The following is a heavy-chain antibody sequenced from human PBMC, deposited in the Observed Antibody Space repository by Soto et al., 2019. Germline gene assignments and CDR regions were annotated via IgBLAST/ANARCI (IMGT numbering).Heavy chain of an antibody. CDR3: AKSSRIEPAGHWYAQ. V-gene: IGHV3-23*01. CDR1: GFTIGSDA. J-gene: IGHJ4*01. CDR2: ISGSGGST. Sequence: GGSLRLSCAASGFTIGSDAMSWVRQAPGKGPEWVSAISGSGGSTYYADSVKGRFTISRDNSKNTLYLQMNSLRAEDTAVYYCAKSSRIEPAGHWYAQWGQGTL. D-gene: IGHD6-13*01.